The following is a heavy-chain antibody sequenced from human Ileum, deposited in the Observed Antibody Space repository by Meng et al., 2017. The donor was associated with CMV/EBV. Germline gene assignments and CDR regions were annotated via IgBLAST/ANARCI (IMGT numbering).Heavy chain of an antibody. V-gene: IGHV6-1*01. CDR1: WDDDFITSAA. Sequence: HHAGPCAAEQSMPLSFTVVFAWDDDFITSAAFNWIWLSPLCGLELMCRTYYKTKWYTDYAVSVKSRITINPDTSKNQVSLQLNYVSTDDTDIYNCARYGFIVTRQSPDNVDYWGQGTLVTVSS. CDR3: ARYGFIVTRQSPDNVDY. J-gene: IGHJ4*02. D-gene: IGHD3-16*02. CDR2: TYYKTKWYT.